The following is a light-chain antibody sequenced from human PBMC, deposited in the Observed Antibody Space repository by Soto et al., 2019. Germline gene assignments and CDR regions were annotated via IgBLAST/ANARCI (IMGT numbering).Light chain of an antibody. Sequence: DIQMTQSPSSLSASVGDRVTMTCRASQTVSRFLNWYQQKPGKAPKLLIYGASSLQGGVPSRFNGSGSGTDFTLTINNLQPEDFATYSCQQGFSIPWTFGQGTKVEIK. V-gene: IGKV1-39*01. CDR1: QTVSRF. CDR2: GAS. CDR3: QQGFSIPWT. J-gene: IGKJ1*01.